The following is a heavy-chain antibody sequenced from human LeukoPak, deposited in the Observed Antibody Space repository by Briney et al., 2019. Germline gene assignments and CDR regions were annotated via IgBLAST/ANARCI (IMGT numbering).Heavy chain of an antibody. CDR3: ARGGGYYAIDY. Sequence: PGGSLRLSCAASGFTFSNHAMSWVRQAPGKGLEWVSVVYSDDTTYYADSVKGRFTISRDNSKNTLYLQMNNLRAEDTAVYYCARGGGYYAIDYWGQGTLVTVSS. CDR1: GFTFSNHA. D-gene: IGHD1-26*01. V-gene: IGHV3-53*01. J-gene: IGHJ4*02. CDR2: VYSDDTT.